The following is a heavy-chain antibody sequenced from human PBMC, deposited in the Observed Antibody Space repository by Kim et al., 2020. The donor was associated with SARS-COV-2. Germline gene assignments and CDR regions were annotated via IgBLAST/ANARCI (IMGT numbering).Heavy chain of an antibody. D-gene: IGHD5-12*01. V-gene: IGHV3-33*06. Sequence: ADSVKGRFTISRDNSKNTLYLQMNSLRAEDTAVYYCAKDVDIVATGGFDPWGQGTLVTVSS. CDR3: AKDVDIVATGGFDP. J-gene: IGHJ5*02.